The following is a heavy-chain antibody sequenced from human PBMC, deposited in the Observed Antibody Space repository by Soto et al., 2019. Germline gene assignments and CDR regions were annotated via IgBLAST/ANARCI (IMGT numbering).Heavy chain of an antibody. V-gene: IGHV3-21*01. D-gene: IGHD6-19*01. CDR2: ISSSSSYI. CDR1: GFTFSSYS. Sequence: PGGSLRLSCAASGFTFSSYSMNWVRQAPGKGLEWVSSISSSSSYIYYADSVKGRFTISRDNAKNSLYLQMNSLRAEYTAVYYCARDEQWLSAVPFDIWGQGTMVTVSS. CDR3: ARDEQWLSAVPFDI. J-gene: IGHJ3*02.